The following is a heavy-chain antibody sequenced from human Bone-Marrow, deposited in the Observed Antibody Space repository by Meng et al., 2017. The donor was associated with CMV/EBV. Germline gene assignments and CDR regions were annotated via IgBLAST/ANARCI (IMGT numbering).Heavy chain of an antibody. D-gene: IGHD3-3*01. J-gene: IGHJ5*02. CDR1: GCTLTSYT. CDR3: ASDPTMFGVVSSQNGFDP. Sequence: SVKVSCKASGCTLTSYTISWVRQAPGQGLEWMGRIIPILGIANYAQKFQCRVTITTDESTSTAYMELSSLRSEDTAVYYCASDPTMFGVVSSQNGFDPWSQGTVVTGSS. V-gene: IGHV1-69*16. CDR2: IIPILGIA.